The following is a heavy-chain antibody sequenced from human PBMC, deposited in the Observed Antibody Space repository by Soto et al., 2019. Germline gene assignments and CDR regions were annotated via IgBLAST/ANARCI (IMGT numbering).Heavy chain of an antibody. CDR2: ISGSGGST. CDR1: GFTFSSYA. Sequence: GGSLRLSCAASGFTFSSYAMSWVRQAPGKGLEWVSAISGSGGSTYYADSVEGRFTISRDNAKNSLYLQMNSLRAEDTAVYYCARLEVPAAPFDYWGQGTLVTVSS. V-gene: IGHV3-23*01. J-gene: IGHJ4*02. CDR3: ARLEVPAAPFDY. D-gene: IGHD2-2*01.